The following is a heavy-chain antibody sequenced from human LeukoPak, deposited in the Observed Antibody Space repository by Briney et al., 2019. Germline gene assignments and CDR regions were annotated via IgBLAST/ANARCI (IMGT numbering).Heavy chain of an antibody. CDR1: GGSISSHY. CDR2: IYYSGST. V-gene: IGHV4-59*08. D-gene: IGHD1-1*01. CDR3: ARGGNWNVLTDAFDI. Sequence: SETLSLTCTVSGGSISSHYWSWIRQPPGKGLEWIGYIYYSGSTNYNPSLKSRVTISVDTSKNQFSLKLSSVTAADTAVYYCARGGNWNVLTDAFDIWGQGTMVTVSS. J-gene: IGHJ3*02.